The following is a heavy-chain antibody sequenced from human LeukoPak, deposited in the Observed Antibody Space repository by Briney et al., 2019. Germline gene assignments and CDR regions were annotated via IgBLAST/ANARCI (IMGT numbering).Heavy chain of an antibody. CDR2: IIPIFGTA. D-gene: IGHD2-2*01. J-gene: IGHJ4*02. Sequence: ASVKVSCKASGYTFTGYYMHWVRQAPGQGLGWMGGIIPIFGTANYAQKFQGRVTITADESTSTAYMELSSLRSEDTAVYYCARNLVVPAAMRWTFDYWGQGTLVTVSS. V-gene: IGHV1-69*13. CDR1: GYTFTGYY. CDR3: ARNLVVPAAMRWTFDY.